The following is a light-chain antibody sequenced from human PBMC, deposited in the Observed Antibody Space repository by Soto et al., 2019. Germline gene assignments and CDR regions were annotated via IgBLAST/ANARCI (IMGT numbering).Light chain of an antibody. Sequence: SYELSQPPSVSVAPGQTARITCWGDTIGGISVHWYQQKPGQAPVLVVHDDTDRPSGIPERFSGSKYGNTATLTISWVEAGDEADYYCQVWDSSSDHFVFGTGTKV. V-gene: IGLV3-21*02. CDR3: QVWDSSSDHFV. J-gene: IGLJ1*01. CDR2: DDT. CDR1: TIGGIS.